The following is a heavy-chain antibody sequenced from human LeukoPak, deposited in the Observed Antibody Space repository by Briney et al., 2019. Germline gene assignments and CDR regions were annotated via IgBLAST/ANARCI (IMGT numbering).Heavy chain of an antibody. D-gene: IGHD6-13*01. CDR2: IYYSGST. CDR3: ARGLGSRGPSPHR. CDR1: GGSISSYY. J-gene: IGHJ4*02. Sequence: SETLSLTCTVSGGSISSYYWSWIRQPPGKGLEWIGYIYYSGSTNYNPFLKSRVTISVDTSKNQFSLKLSSVTAADTAVYYCARGLGSRGPSPHRWGQGTLVTVSS. V-gene: IGHV4-59*01.